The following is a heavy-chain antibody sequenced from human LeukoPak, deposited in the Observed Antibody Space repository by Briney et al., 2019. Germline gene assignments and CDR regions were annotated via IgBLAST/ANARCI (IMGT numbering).Heavy chain of an antibody. Sequence: PSETLSLTCSVSGVSITDYYWSWIRQSPGKGPEWIGYIHYSGTTIYNPSLKTRGTISIETPKNQFSLKLTSVTAADTAVYYCARDRIVGAATWFDPWGRGTLVIVSS. V-gene: IGHV4-59*01. J-gene: IGHJ5*02. CDR2: IHYSGTT. D-gene: IGHD1-26*01. CDR1: GVSITDYY. CDR3: ARDRIVGAATWFDP.